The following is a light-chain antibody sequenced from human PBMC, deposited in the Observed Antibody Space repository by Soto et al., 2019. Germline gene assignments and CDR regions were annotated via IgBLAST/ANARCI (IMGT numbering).Light chain of an antibody. CDR1: QGVNSS. Sequence: EIVVTQSPGTLSVSAGEGVTLSCKASQGVNSSLAWYQQKPGQAPRLLIYYASTRDTGIPARFSGSGSGTEFTLTISSLQSEDFAVYYCQQYDDWPPMFGQGTKVDIK. J-gene: IGKJ1*01. CDR3: QQYDDWPPM. V-gene: IGKV3-15*01. CDR2: YAS.